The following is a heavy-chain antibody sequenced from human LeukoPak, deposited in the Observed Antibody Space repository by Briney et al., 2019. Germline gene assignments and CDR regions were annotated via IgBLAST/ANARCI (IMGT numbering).Heavy chain of an antibody. CDR2: FDPEDGET. V-gene: IGHV1-24*01. CDR1: GYTLTELS. J-gene: IGHJ4*02. D-gene: IGHD3-3*01. Sequence: ASVKVSCKVSGYTLTELSMHWVRQAPGKGLEWMGGFDPEDGETIYAQKFQGRVTMTEDTSTDTAYMELSSLRSEDTAVYYRARELPVKGIFGVVIKTNDYWGQGTLVTVSS. CDR3: ARELPVKGIFGVVIKTNDY.